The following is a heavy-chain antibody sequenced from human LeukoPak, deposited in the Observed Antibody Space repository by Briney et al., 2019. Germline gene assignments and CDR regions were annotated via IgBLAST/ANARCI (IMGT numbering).Heavy chain of an antibody. CDR3: AKILNYFDSIYAFDM. V-gene: IGHV3-23*01. D-gene: IGHD3-22*01. Sequence: GGSLRLSCAASGFTFSSYAMSWVRQAPGKGLEWDSAISGRGGSTYYADSVKGRFTISRDNSKNTLYLQMNSLRAEDTAEYYCAKILNYFDSIYAFDMWGQGTMVTVSS. CDR1: GFTFSSYA. CDR2: ISGRGGST. J-gene: IGHJ3*02.